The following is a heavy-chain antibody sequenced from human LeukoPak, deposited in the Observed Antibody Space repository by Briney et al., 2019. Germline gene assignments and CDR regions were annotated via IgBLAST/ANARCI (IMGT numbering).Heavy chain of an antibody. V-gene: IGHV4-59*01. J-gene: IGHJ6*03. CDR1: GGSISSYY. Sequence: TSETLSLTCTVSGGSISSYYWSWIRQPPGKGLEWIGYIYYSGSTNYNPSLKSRVTISVDTSKNQFSLKLSSVTAADTAVYYCARSIAARRVYYYMDVWGKGTTVTVSS. D-gene: IGHD6-6*01. CDR3: ARSIAARRVYYYMDV. CDR2: IYYSGST.